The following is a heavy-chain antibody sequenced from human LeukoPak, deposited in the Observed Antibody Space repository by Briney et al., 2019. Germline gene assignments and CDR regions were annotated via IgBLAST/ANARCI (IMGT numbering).Heavy chain of an antibody. CDR2: INTDGSRT. Sequence: GGSLRLSCAASGFTFSSYWMHWVRQAPGKGLVWVSRINTDGSRTDYADSVKGRFTISRDNAKNTLYLQMNSLRAEDTAIYYCAKDTEYQLLWGYFDHWGQGTLVTVSS. V-gene: IGHV3-74*01. D-gene: IGHD2-2*01. CDR3: AKDTEYQLLWGYFDH. J-gene: IGHJ4*02. CDR1: GFTFSSYW.